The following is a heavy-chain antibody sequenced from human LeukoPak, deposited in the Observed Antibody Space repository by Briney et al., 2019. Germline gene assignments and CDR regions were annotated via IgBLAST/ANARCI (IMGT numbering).Heavy chain of an antibody. CDR2: ISGSGSSI. CDR1: GFTFSSYG. J-gene: IGHJ4*02. V-gene: IGHV3-48*04. Sequence: GGSLRLSCAASGFTFSSYGMHWVRQAPGKGLEWVSYISGSGSSIYYADSVKGRFTISRDNAKNSLYLQMNSLRAEDTAVYYCAREGTSEGDYWGQGTLVTVSS. CDR3: AREGTSEGDY.